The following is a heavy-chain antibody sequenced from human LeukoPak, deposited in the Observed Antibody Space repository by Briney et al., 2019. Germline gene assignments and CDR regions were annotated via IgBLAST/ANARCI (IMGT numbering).Heavy chain of an antibody. CDR1: GGSISSYY. CDR2: TYYSGST. Sequence: SETLSLTCTVSGGSISSYYWSWIRQPPGKGLEWIGYTYYSGSTNYNPSLKSRVTISVDTSKNQFSLKLSSVTAADTAVYYCARFEQYSSGWYYFDYWGQGTLVTVSS. V-gene: IGHV4-59*08. D-gene: IGHD6-19*01. CDR3: ARFEQYSSGWYYFDY. J-gene: IGHJ4*02.